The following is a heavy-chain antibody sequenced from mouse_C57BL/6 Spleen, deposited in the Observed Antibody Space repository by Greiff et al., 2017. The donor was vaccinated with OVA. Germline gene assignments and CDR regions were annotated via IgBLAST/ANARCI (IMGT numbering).Heavy chain of an antibody. CDR1: GYSFTDYH. V-gene: IGHV1-39*01. J-gene: IGHJ4*01. CDR2: INHNYGTT. CDR3: ARSYGSRGAMDY. D-gene: IGHD1-1*01. Sequence: EVQLVESGPELVKPGASVKISCKASGYSFTDYHMNWVKQSNGKSLEWIGVINHNYGTTSYNQKFKGKATLTVDQSSSTGYMQRNSLTSEDSAVYYCARSYGSRGAMDYWGQGTSVTVSS.